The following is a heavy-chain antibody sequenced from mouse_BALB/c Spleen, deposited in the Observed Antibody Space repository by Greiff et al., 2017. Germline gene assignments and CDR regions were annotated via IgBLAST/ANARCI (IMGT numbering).Heavy chain of an antibody. D-gene: IGHD2-4*01. V-gene: IGHV5-9-4*01. Sequence: DVHLVESGGGLVKPGGSLKLSCAASGFTFSSYAMSWVRQSPEKRLEWVAEISSGGSYTYYPDTVTGRFTISRDNAKNTLYLEMSSLRSEDTAMYYCAREGAYYDYDYWGQGTTLTVSS. CDR1: GFTFSSYA. CDR3: AREGAYYDYDY. J-gene: IGHJ2*01. CDR2: ISSGGSYT.